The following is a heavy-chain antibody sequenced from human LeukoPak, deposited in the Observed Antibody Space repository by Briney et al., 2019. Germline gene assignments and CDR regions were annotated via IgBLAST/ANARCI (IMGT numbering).Heavy chain of an antibody. V-gene: IGHV4-59*01. CDR2: IYYSGST. Sequence: SETLSLTCTVSGGSISSYYWSWIRQPPGKGLEWIGYIYYSGSTNYNPSLKSRVTISVDTSKNQFSLKLSSVTAADTAVYYCARDANMIYNWFDPWGQGTLVTVSS. J-gene: IGHJ5*02. CDR1: GGSISSYY. CDR3: ARDANMIYNWFDP. D-gene: IGHD3/OR15-3a*01.